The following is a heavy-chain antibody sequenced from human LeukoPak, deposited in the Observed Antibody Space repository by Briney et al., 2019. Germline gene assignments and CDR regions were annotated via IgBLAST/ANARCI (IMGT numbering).Heavy chain of an antibody. V-gene: IGHV3-23*01. CDR3: ARMQDTAMVYHYYYYGMDV. D-gene: IGHD5-18*01. CDR1: GFTFSNYA. J-gene: IGHJ6*02. Sequence: GGSLRLSCAASGFTFSNYAMSWVRQAPGKGLEWVSAISGSGGSTYYADSVKGRFTISRDNSKNTLYLQMNGLRAEDTAVYYCARMQDTAMVYHYYYYGMDVWGQGTTVTVSS. CDR2: ISGSGGST.